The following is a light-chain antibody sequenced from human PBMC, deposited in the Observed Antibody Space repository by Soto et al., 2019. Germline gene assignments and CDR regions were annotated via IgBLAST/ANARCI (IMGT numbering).Light chain of an antibody. V-gene: IGKV3-11*01. Sequence: EIVLTQSPATLSLSPGERATLSCWASQSVGRSLAWYQQKPGQAPRLLINDASNRATGIPARFGGSGSGTDFTLTISSLEPDDFAVYYCQQRNDCPLTFGGGTNVDSK. CDR2: DAS. J-gene: IGKJ4*01. CDR1: QSVGRS. CDR3: QQRNDCPLT.